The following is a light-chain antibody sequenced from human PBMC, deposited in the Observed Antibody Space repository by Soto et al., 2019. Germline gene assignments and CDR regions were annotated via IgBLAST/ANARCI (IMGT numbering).Light chain of an antibody. CDR2: KAS. J-gene: IGKJ1*01. Sequence: DIQMTQSPSTLSASVGDRVTITCRASQSISAWLAWYRQKPGKAPKLLIYKASSLESGVPSRFSGSGSGTEFTLTISSLQPDDFATYYCEQYNNYGSWTFGQGNKVEIK. CDR3: EQYNNYGSWT. CDR1: QSISAW. V-gene: IGKV1-5*03.